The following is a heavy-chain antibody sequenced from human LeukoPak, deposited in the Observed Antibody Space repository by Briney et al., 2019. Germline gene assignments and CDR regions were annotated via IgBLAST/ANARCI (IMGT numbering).Heavy chain of an antibody. Sequence: GGSLRLSCAASGFTFSSYAMSWVRQAPGNGLEGVSAISGSGGSTYYADSVKGRFTISGDNSKNTLYLQMNSLRAEDTAVYYCAKDPTMVQGVITDYWGQGTLVTVSS. D-gene: IGHD3-10*01. CDR1: GFTFSSYA. CDR2: ISGSGGST. J-gene: IGHJ4*02. V-gene: IGHV3-23*01. CDR3: AKDPTMVQGVITDY.